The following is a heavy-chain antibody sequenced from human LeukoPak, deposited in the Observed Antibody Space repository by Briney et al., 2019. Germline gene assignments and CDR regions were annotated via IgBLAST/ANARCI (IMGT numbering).Heavy chain of an antibody. D-gene: IGHD6-13*01. CDR2: IYHSGST. CDR1: GGSISSSNW. Sequence: PSGTLSLTCAVSGGSISSSNWWSWVRQPPGKGLEWIGEIYHSGSTNYNPSLKSRVTISVDKSKNQFSLKLSSVTAADTAVYYCASGLRGAVAAAFRYFDLWGRGTLVTVSS. CDR3: ASGLRGAVAAAFRYFDL. J-gene: IGHJ2*01. V-gene: IGHV4-4*02.